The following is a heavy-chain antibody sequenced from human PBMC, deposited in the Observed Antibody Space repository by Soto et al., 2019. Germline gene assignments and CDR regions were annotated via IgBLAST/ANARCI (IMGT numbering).Heavy chain of an antibody. V-gene: IGHV4-4*07. J-gene: IGHJ4*02. CDR2: IYNGEST. D-gene: IGHD6-19*01. Sequence: QMQLQESGPGLVKPSETMSLTCTASGASISNYYWNWIRQPPGKGLEWIGHIYNGESTNYNPSLKSRPTMSVDTSKNQFSLKLGSVTAADTAVYYCVQTTGWPGFDYWRQGILVTVSS. CDR1: GASISNYY. CDR3: VQTTGWPGFDY.